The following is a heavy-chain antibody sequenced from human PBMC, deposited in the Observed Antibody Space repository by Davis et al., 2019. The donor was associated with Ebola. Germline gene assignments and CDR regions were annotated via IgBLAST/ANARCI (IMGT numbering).Heavy chain of an antibody. CDR1: GGSFSGYY. J-gene: IGHJ6*02. CDR3: ARAGGSVVPAARDYYYYYGVDV. D-gene: IGHD2-2*01. V-gene: IGHV4-34*01. CDR2: INHSGST. Sequence: MPSETLSLTCAVYGGSFSGYYWSWIRQPPGKGLEWIGEINHSGSTNYNPSLKSRVTISVDTSKNQFSLKLSSVTAADTAVYYCARAGGSVVPAARDYYYYYGVDVWGQGTTVTVSS.